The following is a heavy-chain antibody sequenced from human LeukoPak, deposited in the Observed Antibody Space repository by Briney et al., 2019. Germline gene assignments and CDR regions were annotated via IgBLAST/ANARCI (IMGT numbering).Heavy chain of an antibody. V-gene: IGHV4-39*01. D-gene: IGHD4-17*01. CDR2: IYYSGST. CDR1: GGSISSSSYY. Sequence: SETLSLTCTVSGGSISSSSYYWGWIRQPPGKGLEWIGSIYYSGSTYYNPSLKSRVTISVDTSKNQFPLKLSSVTAADTAVYYRARVSMTTVTFDYWGQGTLVTVSS. J-gene: IGHJ4*02. CDR3: ARVSMTTVTFDY.